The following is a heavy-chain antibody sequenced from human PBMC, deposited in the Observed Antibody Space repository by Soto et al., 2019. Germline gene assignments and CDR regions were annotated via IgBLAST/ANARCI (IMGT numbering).Heavy chain of an antibody. D-gene: IGHD3-22*01. V-gene: IGHV1-69*01. J-gene: IGHJ4*02. Sequence: QVQLVQSGAEVKKPGSSVKVSCKASGGTFSSYAISWVRQAPGQGLEWMGGIIPIFGTANYAQKFQGRVTLTADESTSTAYMELSSLRSDDTAVYYCARDQTSRYYDSRGQPNGDYWGQGTLVTVSS. CDR3: ARDQTSRYYDSRGQPNGDY. CDR1: GGTFSSYA. CDR2: IIPIFGTA.